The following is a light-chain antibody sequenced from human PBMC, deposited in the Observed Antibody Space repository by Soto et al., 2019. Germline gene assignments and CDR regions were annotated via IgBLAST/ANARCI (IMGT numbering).Light chain of an antibody. Sequence: QSALTQPASVSGSPGQSITISCTGTSRDVGGYNYVSWYQQHPGKAPKFMIYDVSNRPSGVSNRFSGSKSGNTASLTISGLQAEDEADYYCSSYTSSSTLVFGGGTKVTVL. CDR1: SRDVGGYNY. CDR3: SSYTSSSTLV. CDR2: DVS. V-gene: IGLV2-14*01. J-gene: IGLJ2*01.